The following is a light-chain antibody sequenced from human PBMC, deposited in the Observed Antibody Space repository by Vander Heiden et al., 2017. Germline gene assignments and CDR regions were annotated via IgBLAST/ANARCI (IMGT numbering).Light chain of an antibody. J-gene: IGKJ2*01. Sequence: DTVMTQSLDSLAVSLGERSTINGKSSQSGLYNSNNRSYLAWYQQKPGQPPKLLIYWASTRESGVPDRFSGSGSGTDFTLTISSLQAEDVAVYYCQQYYSTPYTFGQGTKLESK. CDR3: QQYYSTPYT. CDR1: QSGLYNSNNRSY. V-gene: IGKV4-1*01. CDR2: WAS.